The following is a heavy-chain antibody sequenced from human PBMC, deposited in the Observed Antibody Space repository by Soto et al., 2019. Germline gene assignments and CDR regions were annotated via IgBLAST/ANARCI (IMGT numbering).Heavy chain of an antibody. CDR3: ARERYCSSTSCSRAMDV. D-gene: IGHD2-2*01. CDR1: GCSISSGGYY. V-gene: IGHV4-31*11. Sequence: LSLTCGVSGCSISSGGYYWSLSRQHPGKGLEWIGYIYSGSTYYNPSLKSRVTISVDTSKNQFSLKLSSVTAADTTVYYCARERYCSSTSCSRAMDVWGQGTTVTVSS. J-gene: IGHJ6*02. CDR2: IYSGST.